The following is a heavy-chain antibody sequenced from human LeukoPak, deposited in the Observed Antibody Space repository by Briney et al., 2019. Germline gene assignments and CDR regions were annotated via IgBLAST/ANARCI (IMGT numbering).Heavy chain of an antibody. Sequence: SETLSLTCAVYGGSFSGYYWNWIRQAPGKGLEWIGEINHSGSTNYNPSLKSRVTISVDTSKNQFSLKLSSVTAADTAVYYCARVGGTVYFDYWGQGTLVTVSS. CDR1: GGSFSGYY. V-gene: IGHV4-34*01. D-gene: IGHD2-15*01. CDR2: INHSGST. CDR3: ARVGGTVYFDY. J-gene: IGHJ4*02.